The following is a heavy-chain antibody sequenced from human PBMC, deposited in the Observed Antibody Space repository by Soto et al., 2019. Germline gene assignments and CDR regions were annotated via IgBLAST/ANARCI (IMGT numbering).Heavy chain of an antibody. Sequence: QVQLQESGPGLVKPSQTLSLTCSVSGASIASGGHYWTWIRQHPGKGLEWVAHINDRRTTHYNPSLRSRVTIFMDTSKSHFFLYLASATAADTAVYFCAREAFGGGSTSGWFDPWGQGHLVTVSS. V-gene: IGHV4-31*03. D-gene: IGHD3-16*01. CDR2: INDRRTT. CDR3: AREAFGGGSTSGWFDP. CDR1: GASIASGGHY. J-gene: IGHJ5*02.